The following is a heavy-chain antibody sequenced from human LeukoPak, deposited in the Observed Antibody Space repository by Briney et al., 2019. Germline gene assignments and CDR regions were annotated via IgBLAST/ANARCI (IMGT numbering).Heavy chain of an antibody. J-gene: IGHJ5*02. CDR2: IRYDGSND. CDR3: AKDPTQYYSGSGSSSWFDP. V-gene: IGHV3-30*02. CDR1: GFTFSTYG. Sequence: PGGSLRLSCAASGFTFSTYGMHWVRQAPGKGLEWVAFIRYDGSNDYYAESVKGRFTISRDNYKNTMYLQMNSLRAEDTAVYYCAKDPTQYYSGSGSSSWFDPWGQGTLVTVPS. D-gene: IGHD3-10*01.